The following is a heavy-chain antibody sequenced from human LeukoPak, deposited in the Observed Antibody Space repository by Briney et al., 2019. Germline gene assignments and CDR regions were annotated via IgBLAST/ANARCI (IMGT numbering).Heavy chain of an antibody. Sequence: PSETLSLTCTVSGGSISSSGYYWSWIRQHPGKGLEWIGYIYYSGSNYYNPSLKSRVTISVDTSKNQFSLKLSSVTAADTAVYYCARRKSGSGYYSHNWFDPWGQGTLVTVSS. CDR3: ARRKSGSGYYSHNWFDP. V-gene: IGHV4-31*03. D-gene: IGHD3-22*01. J-gene: IGHJ5*02. CDR1: GGSISSSGYY. CDR2: IYYSGSN.